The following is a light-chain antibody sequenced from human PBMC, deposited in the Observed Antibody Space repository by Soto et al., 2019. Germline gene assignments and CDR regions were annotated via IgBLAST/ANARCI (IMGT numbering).Light chain of an antibody. CDR3: QQRHSYPIT. CDR1: QGISSF. CDR2: TAS. V-gene: IGKV1-9*01. J-gene: IGKJ5*01. Sequence: GDRVTITCRASQGISSFLAWYQQKPGEAPKLMIHTASTLQSGVPSRFSGSGSGTEFTFTISSLQPEDFATYYCQQRHSYPITFGQGTRLEIK.